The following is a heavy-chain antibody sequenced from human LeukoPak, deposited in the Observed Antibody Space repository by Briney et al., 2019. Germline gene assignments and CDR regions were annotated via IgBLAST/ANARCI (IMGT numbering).Heavy chain of an antibody. D-gene: IGHD5-18*01. V-gene: IGHV5-51*01. Sequence: GEPLKISCEASGYSFTTYWITWVRQMPGKGLEWMAIIYSGDSDTRYSPSFQGQVTISVDKSISTAYLQWSSLKASDTAIYYYAIHSYGYRHWGQGTLVTVSS. CDR3: AIHSYGYRH. CDR2: IYSGDSDT. J-gene: IGHJ4*02. CDR1: GYSFTTYW.